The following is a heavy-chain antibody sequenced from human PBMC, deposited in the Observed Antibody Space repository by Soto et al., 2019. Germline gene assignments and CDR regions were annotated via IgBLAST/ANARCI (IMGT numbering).Heavy chain of an antibody. J-gene: IGHJ6*02. CDR2: ISGSGGST. CDR3: AKDRPCSSSSCYALGFGALVYGMDV. V-gene: IGHV3-23*01. CDR1: GFTFSSYA. Sequence: PGGSLRLSCAASGFTFSSYAMSWVRQAPGKGLEWVSAISGSGGSTYYADSVKGRFTNSRDNSKNTLYLQMNSLRAEDTAVYYCAKDRPCSSSSCYALGFGALVYGMDVWGQGTTVTVSS. D-gene: IGHD2-2*01.